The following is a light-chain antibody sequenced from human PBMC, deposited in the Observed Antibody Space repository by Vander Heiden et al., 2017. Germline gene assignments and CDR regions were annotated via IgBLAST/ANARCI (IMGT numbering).Light chain of an antibody. J-gene: IGLJ3*02. CDR1: SGSVSTSYY. CDR3: GLYMGSGMWV. Sequence: QTVLIPAPSFSLSPRGRDASTGGWSSGSVSTSYYSSWYQQTPGQAPRRLINSTNDRSAGVRGRFSGSILRKKAALTSTGAQAEDESEYYCGLYMGSGMWVFGGGTKLTVL. V-gene: IGLV8-61*01. CDR2: STN.